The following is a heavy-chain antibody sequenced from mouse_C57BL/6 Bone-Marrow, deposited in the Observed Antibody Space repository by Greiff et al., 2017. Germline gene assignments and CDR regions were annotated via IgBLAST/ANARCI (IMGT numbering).Heavy chain of an antibody. CDR3: ARLDYYGSSFFAY. V-gene: IGHV7-3*01. CDR2: IRNKANGYTT. CDR1: GFTFTDYY. J-gene: IGHJ3*01. D-gene: IGHD1-1*01. Sequence: EVKVVESGGGLVQPGGSLSLSCAASGFTFTDYYMSWVRQPPGKALEWFGFIRNKANGYTTEYSASVKGRFTISRDNSQSILYLQMNAQRAEDSATYYCARLDYYGSSFFAYWGQGTLVTVSA.